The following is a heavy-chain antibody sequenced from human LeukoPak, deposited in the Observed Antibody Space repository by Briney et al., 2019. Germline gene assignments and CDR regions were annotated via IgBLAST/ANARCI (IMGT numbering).Heavy chain of an antibody. CDR1: GFTFSSYW. D-gene: IGHD4-17*01. CDR3: ARWSPLRRDFDY. V-gene: IGHV3-74*01. Sequence: QAGGSLRLSCAASGFTFSSYWMHWVRQAPGKGLVWVSRINTDGSSTSYADSVKGRFTISRDNAKNTLYLQMNSLRAEDTAVYYCARWSPLRRDFDYWGQGTLVTVSS. CDR2: INTDGSST. J-gene: IGHJ4*02.